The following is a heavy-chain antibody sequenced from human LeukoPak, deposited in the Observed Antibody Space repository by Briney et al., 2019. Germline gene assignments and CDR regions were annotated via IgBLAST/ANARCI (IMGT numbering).Heavy chain of an antibody. D-gene: IGHD3-22*01. CDR3: ARAGELFLAYDSSGYFNWFDP. CDR1: GGSISSSNYY. Sequence: PSETLSLTCTVSGGSISSSNYYWGWIRQPPGKGLEWIGSIYYSGSTYYNPSLKSRVTISVDTSKNQFSLKLSSVTAADTAVYYCARAGELFLAYDSSGYFNWFDPWGQGTLVTVSS. V-gene: IGHV4-39*07. CDR2: IYYSGST. J-gene: IGHJ5*02.